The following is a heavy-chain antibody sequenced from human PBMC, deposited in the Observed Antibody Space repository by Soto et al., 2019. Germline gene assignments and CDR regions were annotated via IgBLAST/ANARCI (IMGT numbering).Heavy chain of an antibody. CDR2: IYHSGST. CDR3: ARDSAYFASGTYYIFDY. Sequence: SETLSLTCAVSGGSISSSNWWSWVRQPPGKGLEWIGEIYHSGSTNYNPSLKSRVTISVDKSKNQFSLKLSSVTAADTAVYYCARDSAYFASGTYYIFDYWGQGTLVTV. D-gene: IGHD3-10*01. J-gene: IGHJ4*02. V-gene: IGHV4-4*02. CDR1: GGSISSSNW.